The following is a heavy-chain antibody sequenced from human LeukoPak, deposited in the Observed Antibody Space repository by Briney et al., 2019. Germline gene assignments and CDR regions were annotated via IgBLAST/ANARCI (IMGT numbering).Heavy chain of an antibody. J-gene: IGHJ4*02. D-gene: IGHD6-19*01. CDR3: AKDPQSTYSSGWFDY. CDR1: GFTFSSYA. CDR2: ISGSGGST. Sequence: GGSLRLSCAASGFTFSSYAMSWVRQAPGKGLEWVSAISGSGGSTYYADSVKGRFTISRDNSRNTLYLQMNSLRAEDTAVYYCAKDPQSTYSSGWFDYWGQGTLVTVSS. V-gene: IGHV3-23*01.